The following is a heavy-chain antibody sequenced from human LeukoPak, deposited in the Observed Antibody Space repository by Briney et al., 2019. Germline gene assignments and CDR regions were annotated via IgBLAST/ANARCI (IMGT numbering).Heavy chain of an antibody. CDR2: FDPEDGET. Sequence: ASVKVSCTVSGYTLTELSMHWVRQAPGKGLEWMGGFDPEDGETIYAQKFQGRVTITADESTSTAYMELSSLRSEDTAVYYCARVFGYSYGYNFDYWGQGTLVTVSS. CDR3: ARVFGYSYGYNFDY. J-gene: IGHJ4*02. D-gene: IGHD5-18*01. CDR1: GYTLTELS. V-gene: IGHV1-24*01.